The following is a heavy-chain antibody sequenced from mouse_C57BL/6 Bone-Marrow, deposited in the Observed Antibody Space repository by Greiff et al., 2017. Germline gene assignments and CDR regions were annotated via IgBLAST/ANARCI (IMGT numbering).Heavy chain of an antibody. V-gene: IGHV1-64*01. J-gene: IGHJ2*01. CDR2: IHPNSGST. D-gene: IGHD1-1*01. CDR3: ASAYYGSFFDY. CDR1: GYTFTSYW. Sequence: QVQLKESGAELVKPGASVKLSCKASGYTFTSYWMHWVKQKPGQGLEWIGMIHPNSGSTNYNEKFKRKATLTVDKSYSTAYMQLSSLTSEDSAVYYCASAYYGSFFDYWGQGTTLTVSA.